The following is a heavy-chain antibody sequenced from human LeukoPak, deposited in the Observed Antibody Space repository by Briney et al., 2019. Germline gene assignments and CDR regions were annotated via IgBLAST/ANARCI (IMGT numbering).Heavy chain of an antibody. V-gene: IGHV1-8*03. D-gene: IGHD6-13*01. CDR3: ARVEKRGIAARGSFDY. CDR2: MNPNSGNT. J-gene: IGHJ4*02. Sequence: ASVKVPCKASGYTFTSYGINWVRQATGQGLEWMGWMNPNSGNTGYAQKFQGRVTITRNTSISTAYMELSSLRSEDTAVYYCARVEKRGIAARGSFDYWGQGTLVTVSS. CDR1: GYTFTSYG.